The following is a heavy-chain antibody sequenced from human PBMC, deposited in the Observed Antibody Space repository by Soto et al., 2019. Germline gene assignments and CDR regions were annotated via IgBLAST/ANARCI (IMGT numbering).Heavy chain of an antibody. CDR2: IYYSGST. V-gene: IGHV4-39*01. CDR3: ARIIMVRGVSKDYYFDY. D-gene: IGHD3-10*01. CDR1: AGSISSSSYY. J-gene: IGHJ4*02. Sequence: PSETLSLTCTVSAGSISSSSYYWGWIRQPPGKGLEWIGSIYYSGSTYYNPSLKSRVTISVDTSKNQFSLKLSSVTAADTAVYYCARIIMVRGVSKDYYFDYWGQGTLVTVSS.